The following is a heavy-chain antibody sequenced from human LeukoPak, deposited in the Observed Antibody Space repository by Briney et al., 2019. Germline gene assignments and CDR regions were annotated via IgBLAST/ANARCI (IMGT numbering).Heavy chain of an antibody. CDR2: ISYDGSNK. V-gene: IGHV3-30*18. D-gene: IGHD3-22*01. J-gene: IGHJ4*02. CDR3: AKDHLITMIVVVPQIVDY. CDR1: GFTFSSYG. Sequence: GGSLRLSCAASGFTFSSYGIHWVRQAPGKGLEWVAVISYDGSNKYYADSVKGRFTISRDNSKNTLYLQMNSLRAEDTAVYYCAKDHLITMIVVVPQIVDYWGQGTLVTVSS.